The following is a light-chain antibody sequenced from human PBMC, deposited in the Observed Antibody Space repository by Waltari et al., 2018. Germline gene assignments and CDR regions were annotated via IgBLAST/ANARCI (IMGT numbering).Light chain of an antibody. CDR1: SSNIGAGYE. CDR3: QSFDSSLSGVV. Sequence: QSVLTQPPSVSGAPGQRVTISCTGSSSNIGAGYEVHWYQQLPGVSPKLLIYGYSSRPSGVPDRFSGSKSGTSASLAITGIQAEDEADYYCQSFDSSLSGVVFGGGTKLTVL. V-gene: IGLV1-40*01. CDR2: GYS. J-gene: IGLJ2*01.